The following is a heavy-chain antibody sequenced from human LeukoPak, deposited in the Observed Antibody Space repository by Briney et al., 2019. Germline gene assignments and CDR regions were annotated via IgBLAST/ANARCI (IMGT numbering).Heavy chain of an antibody. J-gene: IGHJ3*02. CDR2: ISYDRSEE. CDR3: AKGPMLGTKGGAFDI. D-gene: IGHD1-7*01. V-gene: IGHV3-30*18. CDR1: GFSISSHG. Sequence: GGSLRLSCAASGFSISSHGMHWVRQAPGKGPEWVAVISYDRSEEYYANSVKGRFTITRDNSNNTLYLQMRNLGTEDAAVYYCAKGPMLGTKGGAFDIWGQGTMVTVSS.